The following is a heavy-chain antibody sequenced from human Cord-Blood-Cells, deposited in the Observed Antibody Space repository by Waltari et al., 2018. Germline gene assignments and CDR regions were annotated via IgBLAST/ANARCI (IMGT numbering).Heavy chain of an antibody. CDR1: GFTFSSYA. CDR2: ISGSGGST. V-gene: IGHV3-23*01. D-gene: IGHD3-22*01. Sequence: EVQLLESGGGLVQPGGSLRLSCAASGFTFSSYAMSWVRQAPGKGLGWVSAISGSGGSTYYAYSVKGRFTISRDNSKNTLYLQMNSLRAEDTAVYYCAKPKKGYDSSGNDAFDIWGQGTMVTVSS. J-gene: IGHJ3*02. CDR3: AKPKKGYDSSGNDAFDI.